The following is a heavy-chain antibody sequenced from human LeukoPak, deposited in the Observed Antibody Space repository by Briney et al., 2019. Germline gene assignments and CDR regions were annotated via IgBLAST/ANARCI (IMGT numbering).Heavy chain of an antibody. J-gene: IGHJ4*02. V-gene: IGHV3-9*01. Sequence: GGSLRLSCAASGFTFSSYAMSWVRQAPGKGLEWVSGLNWNSGTIGYADSVKGRFTISRDNAKNSLYLQMNSLRAEDTALYYCAKGSNGFYYFIDSWGQGALVTVSS. CDR1: GFTFSSYA. D-gene: IGHD3-22*01. CDR3: AKGSNGFYYFIDS. CDR2: LNWNSGTI.